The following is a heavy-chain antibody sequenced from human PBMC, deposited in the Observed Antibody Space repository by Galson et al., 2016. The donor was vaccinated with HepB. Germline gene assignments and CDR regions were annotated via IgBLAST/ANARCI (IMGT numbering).Heavy chain of an antibody. J-gene: IGHJ4*02. CDR2: IKRDGSEK. CDR3: AGDGSGWLLDS. V-gene: IGHV3-7*01. CDR1: GFTFSNYW. Sequence: SLRLSCAASGFTFSNYWMSWVRQPPGKGLEWVGNIKRDGSEKYYVDSVKGRFTISRDNAKNSLYLQMNSLRAEDTAVYYCAGDGSGWLLDSWCQGTLVTVSS. D-gene: IGHD6-19*01.